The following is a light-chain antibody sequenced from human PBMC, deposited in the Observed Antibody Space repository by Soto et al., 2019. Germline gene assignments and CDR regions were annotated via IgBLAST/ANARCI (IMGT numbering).Light chain of an antibody. J-gene: IGLJ1*01. Sequence: QSALTQPASVSGSPGQSITISCTGTSSDVGGYNYVSWYQQHPGKAPKLMIYEVTDRPSGVSNRFSGSKSGNTASLTISGLHAEDEAEYYCSSYTNINTRACVFGTGTKLTVL. CDR2: EVT. V-gene: IGLV2-14*01. CDR1: SSDVGGYNY. CDR3: SSYTNINTRACV.